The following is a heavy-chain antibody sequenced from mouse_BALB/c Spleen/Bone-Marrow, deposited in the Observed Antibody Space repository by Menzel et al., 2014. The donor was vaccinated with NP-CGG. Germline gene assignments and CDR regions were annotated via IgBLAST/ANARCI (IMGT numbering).Heavy chain of an antibody. Sequence: VKLMESGPGLVSPSQSLSIPCTVSGFSLTSYSVHWVRQPPGKGLEWLGVIWAGGSTNYNSALMSRQSISKDNSKSQVFLKMSSLQTDDTAMFYCARDDDSYAMDYWGQGTSVTVSS. CDR2: IWAGGST. V-gene: IGHV2-9*02. J-gene: IGHJ4*01. D-gene: IGHD2-3*01. CDR3: ARDDDSYAMDY. CDR1: GFSLTSYS.